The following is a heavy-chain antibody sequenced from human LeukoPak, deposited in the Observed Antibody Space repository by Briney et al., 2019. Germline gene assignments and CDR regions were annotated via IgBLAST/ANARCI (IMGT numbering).Heavy chain of an antibody. V-gene: IGHV3-23*01. D-gene: IGHD3-10*01. CDR1: GFTFDNFA. Sequence: PGGSLRLSCAPSGFTFDNFAMTWVRQAPAKGLEWVSEITGSGGSTYYADSVKGRFTISRDSPKNKLYLQMNSPRPDDTAIYYCARGLFDFDYWGQGTLVTVSS. CDR3: ARGLFDFDY. J-gene: IGHJ4*02. CDR2: ITGSGGST.